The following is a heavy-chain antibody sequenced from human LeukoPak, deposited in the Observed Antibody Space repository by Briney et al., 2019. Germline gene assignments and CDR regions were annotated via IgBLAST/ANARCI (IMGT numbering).Heavy chain of an antibody. CDR2: INPSGGST. D-gene: IGHD4-17*01. CDR3: ARSVTRLNYFDY. V-gene: IGHV1-46*01. J-gene: IGHJ4*02. Sequence: ASVKVSCKASGGTFSSYAISWVRQAPGQGLEWMGIINPSGGSTSYAQKFQGRVTMTRDTSTSTVYMELSSLRSEDTAVYYCARSVTRLNYFDYWGQGTLVTVSS. CDR1: GGTFSSYA.